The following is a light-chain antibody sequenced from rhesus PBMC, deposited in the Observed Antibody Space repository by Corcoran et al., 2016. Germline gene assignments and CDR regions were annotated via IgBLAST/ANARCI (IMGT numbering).Light chain of an antibody. V-gene: IGKV4-1*01. CDR2: WAS. Sequence: DIVMTQSPDSLAVYLGERVTINCKSSQSLLYSSNNKNYLAWDQQKPGQTTKLLIYWASNREYGVPNRFGGSGTGTVFTLTISGLQAESVAVYYCQQYYSSPYSFGQGTKVEIK. CDR3: QQYYSSPYS. CDR1: QSLLYSSNNKNY. J-gene: IGKJ2*01.